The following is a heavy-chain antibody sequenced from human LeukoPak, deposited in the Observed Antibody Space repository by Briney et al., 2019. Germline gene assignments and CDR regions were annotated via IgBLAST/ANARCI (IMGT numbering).Heavy chain of an antibody. J-gene: IGHJ5*02. CDR3: ARYGSGSYSS. Sequence: GGSLRLSCAASGYTFSSYSKNWVRQAPGKGLEWVSSISSSSSYIYYADSVKGRFTISRDNAKNSLYLQMNSLRAEDTAVYYCARYGSGSYSSWGQGTLVTVSS. CDR1: GYTFSSYS. CDR2: ISSSSSYI. D-gene: IGHD3-10*01. V-gene: IGHV3-21*01.